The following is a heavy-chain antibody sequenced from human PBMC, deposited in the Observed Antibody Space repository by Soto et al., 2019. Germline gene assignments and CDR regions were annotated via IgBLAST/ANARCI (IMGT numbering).Heavy chain of an antibody. V-gene: IGHV3-23*01. Sequence: VQLLESGGGLVQPGGPLRLSCESSGSTFSNYAMTWVRQAPGKGLEWVSTISGSGSATYYAASVKGRFTISRDNSKDTLYLEMNSLRAEDTAVYYCAKDPRLELRGADSWGQGTVVTVSS. J-gene: IGHJ4*02. CDR1: GSTFSNYA. CDR3: AKDPRLELRGADS. CDR2: ISGSGSAT. D-gene: IGHD1-7*01.